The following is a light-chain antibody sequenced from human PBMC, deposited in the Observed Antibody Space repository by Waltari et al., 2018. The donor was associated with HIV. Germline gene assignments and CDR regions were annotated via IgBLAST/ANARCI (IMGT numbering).Light chain of an antibody. Sequence: DIVMSQSPLSLPVTPGERASISCRSSQRLLYSNGYNYLDWYLPKPGQSPQLRIYWVSNRASGVPDRISGSGSVTDFTLKISSVEAEDGVIYYCMQALQTPLTVCGGTKVEIK. V-gene: IGKV2-28*01. CDR2: WVS. CDR1: QRLLYSNGYNY. CDR3: MQALQTPLT. J-gene: IGKJ4*01.